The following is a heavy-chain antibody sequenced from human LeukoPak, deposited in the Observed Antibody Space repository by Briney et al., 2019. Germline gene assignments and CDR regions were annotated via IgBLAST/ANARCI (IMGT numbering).Heavy chain of an antibody. J-gene: IGHJ4*02. CDR3: FTEVPGGGY. Sequence: GGSLRLSCAASDFTLSNAWMNWVRQAPGKGLEWVGRIKRNSDGGTTNYAAPVKGRFAISRDDSKNTLYLQMNSLKTEDTAMYYCFTEVPGGGYWGQGTLVTVPS. CDR1: DFTLSNAW. D-gene: IGHD3-16*01. V-gene: IGHV3-15*07. CDR2: IKRNSDGGTT.